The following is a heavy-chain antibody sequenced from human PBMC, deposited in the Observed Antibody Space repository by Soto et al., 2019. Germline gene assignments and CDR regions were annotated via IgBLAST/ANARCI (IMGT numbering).Heavy chain of an antibody. CDR1: GYTFTGYY. CDR3: ERDSGYEHYYYYYKDV. J-gene: IGHJ6*03. V-gene: IGHV1-2*02. Sequence: QVQLVQSGAEVKKPGASVKVSCKASGYTFTGYYMHWVRQAPGQGLEWMGWINPNSGGTNYAQKFQGRVTMTRDTSISTAYMELSRLRSDDTAVYYCERDSGYEHYYYYYKDVWGKGTTVTVSS. D-gene: IGHD5-12*01. CDR2: INPNSGGT.